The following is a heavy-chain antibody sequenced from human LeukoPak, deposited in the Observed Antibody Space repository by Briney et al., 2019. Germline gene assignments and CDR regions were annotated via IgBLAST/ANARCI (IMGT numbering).Heavy chain of an antibody. CDR3: ARDRGITMVRGVAWYFDY. J-gene: IGHJ4*02. CDR2: ISSSSSSYI. CDR1: GFTFSSYS. Sequence: GSLRLSCAASGFTFSSYSMNWVRQAPGKGLEWVSSISSSSSSYIYYADSVKGRFTISRDNAKNSLYLQMNSLRAEDTAVYYCARDRGITMVRGVAWYFDYWGQGTLVTVSS. V-gene: IGHV3-21*01. D-gene: IGHD3-10*01.